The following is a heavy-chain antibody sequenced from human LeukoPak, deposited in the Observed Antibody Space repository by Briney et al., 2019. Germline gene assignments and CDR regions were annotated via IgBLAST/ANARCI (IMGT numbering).Heavy chain of an antibody. CDR1: GYTFTSYG. J-gene: IGHJ4*02. CDR2: ISAYNGNT. CDR3: ARDMGATTSSFFDY. D-gene: IGHD1-26*01. V-gene: IGHV1-18*01. Sequence: ASVKVSCKASGYTFTSYGISWVRQAPGQGLEWMGWISAYNGNTNYAQKLQGRVTMTTDTSTSTAYMELRSLRSDDTAMYYCARDMGATTSSFFDYWGQGTLVTVSS.